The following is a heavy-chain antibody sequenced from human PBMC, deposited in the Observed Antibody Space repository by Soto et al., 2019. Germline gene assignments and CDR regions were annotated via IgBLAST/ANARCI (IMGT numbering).Heavy chain of an antibody. CDR1: GFTFSSYA. D-gene: IGHD3-10*01. V-gene: IGHV3-30-3*01. J-gene: IGHJ4*02. CDR3: ASYGSGSYYLDY. Sequence: ESGGGVVQPGRSLRLSCAASGFTFSSYAMHWVRQAPGKGLEWVAVISYDGSNKYYADSVKGRFTISRDNSKNTLYLQMNSLRAEDTAVYYCASYGSGSYYLDYWGQGTLVTVSS. CDR2: ISYDGSNK.